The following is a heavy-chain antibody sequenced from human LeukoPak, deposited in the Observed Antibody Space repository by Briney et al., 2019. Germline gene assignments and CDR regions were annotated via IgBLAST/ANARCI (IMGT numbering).Heavy chain of an antibody. J-gene: IGHJ4*02. CDR3: ARGGMGIQLWSFDY. V-gene: IGHV1-46*01. Sequence: ASVKVSCKASGYTFISYYMHWVRQAPGQGLEWVGIINPSGGSTSYSQKFQGRVAMTRDTSTSTVYMELSSLRSEDTAVYYCARGGMGIQLWSFDYWGQGTLVTVSS. D-gene: IGHD5-18*01. CDR1: GYTFISYY. CDR2: INPSGGST.